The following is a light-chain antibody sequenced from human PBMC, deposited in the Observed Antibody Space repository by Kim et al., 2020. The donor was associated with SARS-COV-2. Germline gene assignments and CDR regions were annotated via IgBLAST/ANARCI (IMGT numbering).Light chain of an antibody. CDR1: DLGDKY. V-gene: IGLV3-1*01. CDR2: QDT. J-gene: IGLJ3*02. Sequence: VSPGQTASITYSGDDLGDKYAYWYQQRPGQSPVLVIYQDTKRPSGIPERFSGSNSGNTATLTISVTQAMDEADYYCQAWDSSTQGVFGGGTQLTVL. CDR3: QAWDSSTQGV.